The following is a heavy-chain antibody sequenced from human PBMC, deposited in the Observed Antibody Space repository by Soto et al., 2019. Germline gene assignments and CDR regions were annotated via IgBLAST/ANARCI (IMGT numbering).Heavy chain of an antibody. D-gene: IGHD6-13*01. CDR3: AKVFSSSQTGDY. Sequence: EVQLLESGGDLVQPGGSLRLSCAASGFTFTNYAMSWVRQAPGKGLEWVSAISGSGGSTYYADSVKGRFTISRDNSRNTLYLQLNRLRAEDTAVYYCAKVFSSSQTGDYWGQGTLVTVSS. J-gene: IGHJ4*02. CDR2: ISGSGGST. V-gene: IGHV3-23*01. CDR1: GFTFTNYA.